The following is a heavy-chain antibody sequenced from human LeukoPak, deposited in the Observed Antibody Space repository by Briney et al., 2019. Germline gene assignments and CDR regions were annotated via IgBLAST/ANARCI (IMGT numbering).Heavy chain of an antibody. V-gene: IGHV1-69*05. D-gene: IGHD3-22*01. CDR3: ARGYYYDSSGYYPNFRLD. Sequence: ASVKVSCKASGGTFSSYAISWVRQAPGQGLEWMGRIIPIFGTANYAQKFQGRVTITTDESTSTAYMELSSLRSEDTAVYYCARGYYYDSSGYYPNFRLDWGQGTLVTVSS. CDR2: IIPIFGTA. J-gene: IGHJ4*02. CDR1: GGTFSSYA.